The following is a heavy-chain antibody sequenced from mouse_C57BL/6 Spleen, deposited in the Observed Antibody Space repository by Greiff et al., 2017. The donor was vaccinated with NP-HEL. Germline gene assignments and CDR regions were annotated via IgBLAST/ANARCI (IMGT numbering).Heavy chain of an antibody. Sequence: QVQLQQSGPELVKPGASVKISCKASGYAFRSSWMNWVKQRPGKGLEWIGRIYPGDGATNYNGKFKGKATLTADKSSSTAYMQLSSLTSEDSAVYFCARGDYYGSSLDYWGQGTTLTVSS. CDR1: GYAFRSSW. J-gene: IGHJ2*01. V-gene: IGHV1-82*01. CDR3: ARGDYYGSSLDY. D-gene: IGHD1-1*01. CDR2: IYPGDGAT.